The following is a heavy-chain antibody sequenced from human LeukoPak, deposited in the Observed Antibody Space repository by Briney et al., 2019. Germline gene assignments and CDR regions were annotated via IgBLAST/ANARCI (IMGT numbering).Heavy chain of an antibody. J-gene: IGHJ4*02. Sequence: GGSLRLSCAASGFTFSSYAMSWVRQAPGKGLEWVSAISGSGGSTYYADSVKGRFTISRDNSKSTLYLQMNSLKPEDTAVYYCATSRTGDMPEGHWGQGTLVTVSS. CDR3: ATSRTGDMPEGH. CDR1: GFTFSSYA. CDR2: ISGSGGST. V-gene: IGHV3-23*01. D-gene: IGHD7-27*01.